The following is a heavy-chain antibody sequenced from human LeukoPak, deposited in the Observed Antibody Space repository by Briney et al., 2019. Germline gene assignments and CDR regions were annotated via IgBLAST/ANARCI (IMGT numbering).Heavy chain of an antibody. J-gene: IGHJ4*02. D-gene: IGHD3-9*01. CDR1: GGSISGYH. CDR3: ARALRYFDWLPGY. Sequence: SEALSLTCTVSGGSISGYHWSWIRQPPGKGLEWIGYIYYTGNTNYNPSLKSRVTVSVDTSKNQFSLKLSSVTAADTAVYYCARALRYFDWLPGYWGQGTLATVSS. CDR2: IYYTGNT. V-gene: IGHV4-59*08.